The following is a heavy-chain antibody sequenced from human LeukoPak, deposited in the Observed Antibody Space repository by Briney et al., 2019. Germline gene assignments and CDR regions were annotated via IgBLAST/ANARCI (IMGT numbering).Heavy chain of an antibody. J-gene: IGHJ4*02. CDR1: GGSISSDY. CDR2: IYYSGST. D-gene: IGHD3-22*01. Sequence: SETLSLTCTVSGGSISSDYWSWIRQPPGKGLEWIGYIYYSGSTNYNPSLKSRVTISVDTSKNQFSLKLSSVTAADTAVYYCARDHRGAQLYYYDSSGYWGQGTLVTVSS. CDR3: ARDHRGAQLYYYDSSGY. V-gene: IGHV4-59*01.